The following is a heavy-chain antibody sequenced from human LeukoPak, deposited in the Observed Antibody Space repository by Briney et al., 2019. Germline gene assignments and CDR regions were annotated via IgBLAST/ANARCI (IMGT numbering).Heavy chain of an antibody. CDR2: IYYSGST. CDR1: GGSISSSSYY. D-gene: IGHD6-13*01. Sequence: SETLSLTCTVSGGSISSSSYYWGWIRQPPGKGREWIGSIYYSGSTYYNPSLKSRVTISVDTSKNQFSLKLSSVTAADTAVYYCARHGDSSSWYAAIFDYWGQGTLVTVSS. V-gene: IGHV4-39*01. CDR3: ARHGDSSSWYAAIFDY. J-gene: IGHJ4*02.